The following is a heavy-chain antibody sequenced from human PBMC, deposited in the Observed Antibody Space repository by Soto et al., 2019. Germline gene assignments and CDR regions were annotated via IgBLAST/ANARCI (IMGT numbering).Heavy chain of an antibody. Sequence: RGSLVLSCASSGFTFSIYAMSWVRQAPGKGLEWVSAISGSGGSTYYADSVKGRFTISRDNSKNTLYLQMNSLRAEDTAVYYCAPSRLVVVPAAIPVWGQGTLV. CDR1: GFTFSIYA. D-gene: IGHD2-2*02. CDR2: ISGSGGST. J-gene: IGHJ4*02. CDR3: APSRLVVVPAAIPV. V-gene: IGHV3-23*01.